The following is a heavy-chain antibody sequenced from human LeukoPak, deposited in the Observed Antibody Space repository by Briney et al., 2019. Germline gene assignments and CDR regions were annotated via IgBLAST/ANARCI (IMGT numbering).Heavy chain of an antibody. V-gene: IGHV4-4*07. CDR1: GASIRHYY. J-gene: IGHJ5*02. CDR3: ARDSSGSFRFDP. CDR2: IYTSGNT. D-gene: IGHD3-22*01. Sequence: SETLSLTCAASGASIRHYYWSWIRQPAGKGLEWIGRIYTSGNTKYNPSLKNRVTMSVDTSKNQFSLKLTSVTAADTAVYYCARDSSGSFRFDPWGQGTLVTVSS.